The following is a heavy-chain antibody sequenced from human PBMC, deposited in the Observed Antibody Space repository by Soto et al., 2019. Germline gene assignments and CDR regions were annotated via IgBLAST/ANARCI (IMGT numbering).Heavy chain of an antibody. V-gene: IGHV4-34*01. Sequence: QVQLQQWGAGLLKPSETLSLNCAVTGGSLSGYYWSWIRQPPGKGLEWIGEVKDGGHTNYSPSLRGXXTXSXXTSNNPFSLTLNSVTAADTGVYYCARGQEGVVATHWDQGSLVTVSS. CDR2: VKDGGHT. CDR3: ARGQEGVVATH. D-gene: IGHD5-12*01. CDR1: GGSLSGYY. J-gene: IGHJ4*02.